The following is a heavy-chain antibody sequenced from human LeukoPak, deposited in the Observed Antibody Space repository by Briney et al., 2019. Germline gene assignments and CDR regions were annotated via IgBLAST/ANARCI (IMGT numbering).Heavy chain of an antibody. Sequence: GGSLRLSCAASGFTFNNYAMSWVRQAPGKGLEWVSTIGGSAYYADSVKGRFTISRDNSKNTLYLQMNSLRAEDTAVYYCATNGGLTFDYWGQGTLVTVSS. V-gene: IGHV3-23*01. J-gene: IGHJ4*02. CDR1: GFTFNNYA. D-gene: IGHD3/OR15-3a*01. CDR3: ATNGGLTFDY. CDR2: IGGSA.